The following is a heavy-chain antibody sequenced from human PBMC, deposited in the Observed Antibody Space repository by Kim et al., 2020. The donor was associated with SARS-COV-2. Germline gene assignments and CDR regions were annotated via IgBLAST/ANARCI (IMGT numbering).Heavy chain of an antibody. J-gene: IGHJ6*02. V-gene: IGHV1-18*01. Sequence: YAQKLQGRVTMTTDTSTSTAYMELRSLRSDDTAVYYCASSYGDYLYGMDVWGQGTTVTVSS. D-gene: IGHD4-17*01. CDR3: ASSYGDYLYGMDV.